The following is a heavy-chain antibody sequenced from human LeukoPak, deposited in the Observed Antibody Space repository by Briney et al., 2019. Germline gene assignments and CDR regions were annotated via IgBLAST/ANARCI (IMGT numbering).Heavy chain of an antibody. CDR1: GFTFSSYA. CDR2: ISASGSST. J-gene: IGHJ4*02. Sequence: GGSLRLFCAASGFTFSSYAMSWVRQAPGKGLEWVSTISASGSSTYYVDSVKGRFTISRDKSKNTLHLQMNSLRAEDTAVFYCAKGGALKSYYFDYWGQGTLVTVSS. V-gene: IGHV3-23*01. CDR3: AKGGALKSYYFDY. D-gene: IGHD3-16*01.